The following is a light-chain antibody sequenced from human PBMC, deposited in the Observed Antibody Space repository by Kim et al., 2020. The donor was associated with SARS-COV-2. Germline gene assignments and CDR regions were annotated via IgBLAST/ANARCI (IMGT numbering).Light chain of an antibody. CDR2: DAS. V-gene: IGKV3-11*01. CDR3: QQRSNWQYT. CDR1: QSISSY. Sequence: EIVLTQSPATLSLSPGKRATLSCRASQSISSYLVWYQKRPGQAPRLLIYDASNRDTGIPARFSGSGSGTDFTLTISNLEPEDFAVYYCQQRSNWQYTFGQGTKLEI. J-gene: IGKJ2*01.